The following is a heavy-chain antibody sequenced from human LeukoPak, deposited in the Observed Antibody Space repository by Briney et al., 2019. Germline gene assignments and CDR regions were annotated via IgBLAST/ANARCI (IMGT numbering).Heavy chain of an antibody. CDR2: ISGSGGRT. V-gene: IGHV3-23*01. CDR3: AKAPGLGDGLMDV. CDR1: GFTFNSYG. D-gene: IGHD2-21*01. Sequence: GGSLRLSCAASGFTFNSYGMSWVRQAPGKGLEWVSGISGSGGRTYYADSVKGRFTISRDNSKNTLYLQMNSLRVEDTSVYYCAKAPGLGDGLMDVWGKGTTVTVSS. J-gene: IGHJ6*03.